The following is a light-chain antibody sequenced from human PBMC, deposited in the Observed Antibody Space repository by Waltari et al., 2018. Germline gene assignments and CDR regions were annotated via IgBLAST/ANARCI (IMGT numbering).Light chain of an antibody. CDR1: QSVSGY. Sequence: EIVMTQSPATLSVSPGERAILSCRASQSVSGYLALYQQKPGQAPRLLIYSASTRVTGIPARFSGSGSGTEFTLTISSLQSEDFAVYHCQQYNDWLAPTFGGGTKVEI. CDR2: SAS. CDR3: QQYNDWLAPT. V-gene: IGKV3-15*01. J-gene: IGKJ4*01.